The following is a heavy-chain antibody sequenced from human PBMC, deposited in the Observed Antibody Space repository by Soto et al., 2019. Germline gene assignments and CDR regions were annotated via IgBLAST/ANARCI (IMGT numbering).Heavy chain of an antibody. J-gene: IGHJ4*02. CDR3: AKDHGGGLRFLEWLLYDY. CDR2: ISGSGGST. CDR1: GFTFSSYA. Sequence: PGGSLRLSCAASGFTFSSYAMSWVRQAPGKGLEWVSAISGSGGSTYYADSVKGRFTISRDNSKNTLYLQMNSLRAEDTAVYYCAKDHGGGLRFLEWLLYDYWGQGTLVTVSS. V-gene: IGHV3-23*01. D-gene: IGHD3-3*01.